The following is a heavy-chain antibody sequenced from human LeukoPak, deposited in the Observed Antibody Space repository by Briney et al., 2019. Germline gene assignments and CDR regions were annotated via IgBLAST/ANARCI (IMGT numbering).Heavy chain of an antibody. Sequence: GGSLRLSCSASEFTFSTYNMNWVRQAPGKGLEWVPSISSSSTDIYYADSVKGRFTISRDTAKNSLYLQMNSLRAEDTAVYYCATDGVPSYYFDTSGPKFFQHWGQGTLVTVSS. CDR1: EFTFSTYN. CDR3: ATDGVPSYYFDTSGPKFFQH. J-gene: IGHJ1*01. CDR2: ISSSSTDI. V-gene: IGHV3-21*01. D-gene: IGHD3-22*01.